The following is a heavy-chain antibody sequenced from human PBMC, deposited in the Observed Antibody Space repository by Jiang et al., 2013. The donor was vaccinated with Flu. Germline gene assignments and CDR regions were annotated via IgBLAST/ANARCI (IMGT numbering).Heavy chain of an antibody. CDR3: AKDGHYGAFDI. CDR1: GFTFSSYA. CDR2: ISASGGSR. D-gene: IGHD4-17*01. V-gene: IGHV3-23*01. Sequence: QLLESGGGFVXPGGSLTISCTASGFTFSSYAMTWVRQAPGKGLEWVSGISASGGSRYYADSVKGRFTISRDSSKNTLDLQMNSLRAEDTAVYYCAKDGHYGAFDIWGQGTMVTVSS. J-gene: IGHJ3*02.